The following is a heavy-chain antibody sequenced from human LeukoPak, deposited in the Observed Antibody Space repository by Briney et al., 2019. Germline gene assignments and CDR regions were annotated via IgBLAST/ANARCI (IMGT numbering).Heavy chain of an antibody. Sequence: GGSLRLSCAASGFTFSAYSMNWVRQAPGKGLGWVSYISSSGTTIYYADSVKGRFTISRDNSKNTLYLQMNSLRAEDTAVYYCAKDEADDYGSGSYSKSIDAFDIWGQGTMVTVSS. CDR2: ISSSGTTI. V-gene: IGHV3-48*01. CDR3: AKDEADDYGSGSYSKSIDAFDI. J-gene: IGHJ3*02. D-gene: IGHD3-10*01. CDR1: GFTFSAYS.